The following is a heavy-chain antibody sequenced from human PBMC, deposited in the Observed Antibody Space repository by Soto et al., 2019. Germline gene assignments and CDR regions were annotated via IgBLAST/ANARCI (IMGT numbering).Heavy chain of an antibody. J-gene: IGHJ4*02. CDR1: GGSISSYY. Sequence: SETLSLTCTVSGGSISSYYWSWIRQPPGKGLEWIGYIYYSGSTNYNPSLKSRVTISVDTSKNQFSLKLSSVTAADTAVYYCARTYGDYFDYWGQGTLVTVSS. CDR3: ARTYGDYFDY. CDR2: IYYSGST. D-gene: IGHD4-17*01. V-gene: IGHV4-59*01.